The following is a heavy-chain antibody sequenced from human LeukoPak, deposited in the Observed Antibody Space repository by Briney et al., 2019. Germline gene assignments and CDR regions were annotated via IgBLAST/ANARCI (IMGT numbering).Heavy chain of an antibody. D-gene: IGHD2-15*01. CDR1: GFTDSYNF. Sequence: PGGSLRLSCAASGFTDSYNFMGWVRQAPGKGLEWVSLIHIGGTTYYADSVKGRFTISRDNFKNTLYLQMNTLRAEDTAVYYCARNRGSDWGQGTLVTVSS. V-gene: IGHV3-53*01. CDR2: IHIGGTT. J-gene: IGHJ4*02. CDR3: ARNRGSD.